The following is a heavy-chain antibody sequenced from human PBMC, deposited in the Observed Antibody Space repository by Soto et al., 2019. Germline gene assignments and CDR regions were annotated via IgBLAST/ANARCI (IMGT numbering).Heavy chain of an antibody. V-gene: IGHV1-3*01. CDR2: INAGNGNT. Sequence: GASVKVSCKASGYTFTSYAMHWVRQAPGQRLEWMGWINAGNGNTKYSQEFQGRVTITRDTSASTAYMELSSLRSEDTAVYYCARAILHYDILTGTPQGWFDPWGQGTLVTVSS. D-gene: IGHD3-9*01. CDR1: GYTFTSYA. CDR3: ARAILHYDILTGTPQGWFDP. J-gene: IGHJ5*02.